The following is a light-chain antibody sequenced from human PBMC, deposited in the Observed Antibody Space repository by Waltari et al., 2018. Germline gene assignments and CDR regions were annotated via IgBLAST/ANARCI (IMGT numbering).Light chain of an antibody. CDR3: HDSYSTLSYT. J-gene: IGKJ3*01. V-gene: IGKV1-39*01. Sequence: DIQMTQFPSSLSASVGDRVTITCRASRNIGASLNWYPQRPGKAPKLLMYAASTLHSEAPSRFSGSRSVTDFTLNIISLQPEDFATYYCHDSYSTLSYTFGPGTSVDV. CDR1: RNIGAS. CDR2: AAS.